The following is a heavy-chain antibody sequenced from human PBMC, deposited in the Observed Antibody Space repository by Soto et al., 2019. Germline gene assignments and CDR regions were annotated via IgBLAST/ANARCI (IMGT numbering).Heavy chain of an antibody. J-gene: IGHJ4*02. D-gene: IGHD7-27*01. Sequence: ASVKVSCKASGGTFSSYAISWVRQAPGQGLEWMGGIIPIFGTANYAQKFQGRVTITADESTSTAYMELSSLRSEDTAVYYGARVGLNWGYLFDYWGQGNLVTVSS. CDR3: ARVGLNWGYLFDY. CDR2: IIPIFGTA. CDR1: GGTFSSYA. V-gene: IGHV1-69*13.